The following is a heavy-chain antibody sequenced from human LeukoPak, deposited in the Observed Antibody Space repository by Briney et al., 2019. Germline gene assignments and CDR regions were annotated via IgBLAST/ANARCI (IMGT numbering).Heavy chain of an antibody. J-gene: IGHJ6*03. V-gene: IGHV4-39*07. Sequence: SETLSLTCTVSGGSISSSYYYWGWIRQPPGKGLEWIGSIYYSGSTYYNPSLKSRVTISVDTSKNQFSLKLSSVTAADTAVYYCVRASDSYGPPYVWGKGTTVTVSS. CDR1: GGSISSSYYY. CDR3: VRASDSYGPPYV. CDR2: IYYSGST. D-gene: IGHD5-18*01.